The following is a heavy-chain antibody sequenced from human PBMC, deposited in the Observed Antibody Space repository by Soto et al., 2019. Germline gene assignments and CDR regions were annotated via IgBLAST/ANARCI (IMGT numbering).Heavy chain of an antibody. J-gene: IGHJ4*02. Sequence: GGSLRLSCAASGFTFSSHAMHWVRQTPGKGLVWVSRINSDGSSTTYADSVKGRFTISRDNAKNTLYLQMNSLRAEDTAVYFCARVRIAAAGNYFDYWGQGTLVTVSS. CDR1: GFTFSSHA. CDR3: ARVRIAAAGNYFDY. D-gene: IGHD6-13*01. CDR2: INSDGSST. V-gene: IGHV3-74*01.